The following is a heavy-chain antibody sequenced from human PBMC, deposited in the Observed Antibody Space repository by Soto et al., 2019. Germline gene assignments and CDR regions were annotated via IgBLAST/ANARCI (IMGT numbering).Heavy chain of an antibody. CDR2: IIPIFGTA. D-gene: IGHD5-12*01. Sequence: SVKVSCKASGGTFSSYAISWVRQAPVQGLEWMGGIIPIFGTAHVAQAFQGRVSIAWGESTSTVYMELNSLRSEDTAVYQCGRGYAHVEGMDVWGQGTTVNVCS. J-gene: IGHJ6*02. V-gene: IGHV1-69*13. CDR1: GGTFSSYA. CDR3: GRGYAHVEGMDV.